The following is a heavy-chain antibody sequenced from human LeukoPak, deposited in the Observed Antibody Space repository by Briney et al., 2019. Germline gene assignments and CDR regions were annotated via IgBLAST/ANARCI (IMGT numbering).Heavy chain of an antibody. Sequence: GGSLRLSCAASGFTFSSYGMHWVRQAPGKGLEWVSSISSSSSCIYYADSVKGRFTISRDNAKNSLYLQMNSLRAEDTAVYYCARDQSHCSSTSCYNWFDPWGQGTLVTVSS. CDR2: ISSSSSCI. V-gene: IGHV3-21*01. CDR1: GFTFSSYG. CDR3: ARDQSHCSSTSCYNWFDP. J-gene: IGHJ5*02. D-gene: IGHD2-2*01.